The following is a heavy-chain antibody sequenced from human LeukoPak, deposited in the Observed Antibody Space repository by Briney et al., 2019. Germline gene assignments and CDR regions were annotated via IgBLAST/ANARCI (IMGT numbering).Heavy chain of an antibody. Sequence: SVKVSCKASGGTFSSYAISWVRQAPGQGLEWMGRIIPILGIANYAQKFQGRVTITADKSTSTAYTELSSLRSEDTAVYYCARIGWFDPWGQGTLVTVSS. CDR2: IIPILGIA. CDR3: ARIGWFDP. V-gene: IGHV1-69*04. CDR1: GGTFSSYA. J-gene: IGHJ5*02.